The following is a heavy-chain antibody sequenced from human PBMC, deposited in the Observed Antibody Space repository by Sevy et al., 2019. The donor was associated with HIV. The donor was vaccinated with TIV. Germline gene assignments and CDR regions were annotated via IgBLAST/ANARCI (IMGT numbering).Heavy chain of an antibody. CDR3: ARMTYRNYNWFDP. J-gene: IGHJ5*02. V-gene: IGHV4-61*01. CDR2: VYYSGST. Sequence: SETLSLTCTVSGGSVSSGSFYWSWIRQPPGKGLEWIGYVYYSGSTNYNPSLKSRLTISIDTSKNQFSLKLSSVIAADTAVYYCARMTYRNYNWFDPWGQGTMVTVSS. D-gene: IGHD4-4*01. CDR1: GGSVSSGSFY.